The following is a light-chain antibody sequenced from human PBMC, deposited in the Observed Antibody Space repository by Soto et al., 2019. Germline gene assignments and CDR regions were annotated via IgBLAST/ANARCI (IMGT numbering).Light chain of an antibody. CDR3: QQYNSYSSGT. J-gene: IGKJ1*01. CDR2: KAS. V-gene: IGKV1-5*03. Sequence: DLQMTQSPSTLSASVGDRVTITCRASQSIDSWLAWYQQKPGKAHNLLIYKASSLESGVPSRFSGSGSGTELTLTISSLQPDDFATYYCQQYNSYSSGTFGQGTKVDIK. CDR1: QSIDSW.